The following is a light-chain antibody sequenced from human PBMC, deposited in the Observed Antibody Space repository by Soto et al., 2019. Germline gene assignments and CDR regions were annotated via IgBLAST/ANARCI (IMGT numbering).Light chain of an antibody. V-gene: IGLV2-14*01. CDR3: SSYTGSNTRYV. J-gene: IGLJ1*01. Sequence: QSALTRPASVSGSPGQSITISCTGTSSDVGGYKYVSWYQQHPGKTPQLMIYEVSNRPSGVSNRFSGSKSGNTASLTISGLQAEDEADYYCSSYTGSNTRYVFGTGTKVTVL. CDR2: EVS. CDR1: SSDVGGYKY.